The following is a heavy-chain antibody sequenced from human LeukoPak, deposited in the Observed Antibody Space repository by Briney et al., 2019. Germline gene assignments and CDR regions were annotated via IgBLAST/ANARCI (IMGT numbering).Heavy chain of an antibody. D-gene: IGHD1-26*01. CDR2: ISSSSSYI. Sequence: PGGSLRLSCAASGFTFSSYSMNWVRQAPGKGLEWVSSISSSSSYIYYADSVKGRFTISRDNAKNSLYLQMNSLRAVDTAVYYCARGVGATAYFDYWGQGTLVTVSS. J-gene: IGHJ4*02. CDR1: GFTFSSYS. CDR3: ARGVGATAYFDY. V-gene: IGHV3-21*01.